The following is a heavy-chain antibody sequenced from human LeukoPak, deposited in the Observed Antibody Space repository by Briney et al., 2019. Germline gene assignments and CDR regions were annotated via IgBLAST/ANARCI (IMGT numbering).Heavy chain of an antibody. CDR3: ARRYDRSGYWTH. Sequence: GESLKISCKGSGYSFTNYWIGWVRQMPGKGLEWMGIIYPGDSDTRYSPSFQGQVTISADKSISTAYLQWSSLKASETAMHYCARRYDRSGYWTHWGQGTLVTVSS. J-gene: IGHJ4*02. V-gene: IGHV5-51*01. CDR1: GYSFTNYW. D-gene: IGHD3-22*01. CDR2: IYPGDSDT.